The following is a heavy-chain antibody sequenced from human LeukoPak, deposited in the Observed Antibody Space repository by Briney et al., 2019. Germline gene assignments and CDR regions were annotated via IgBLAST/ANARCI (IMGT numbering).Heavy chain of an antibody. V-gene: IGHV4-34*01. CDR3: ARGLSSWHDYYFDY. D-gene: IGHD6-13*01. CDR2: INHSGST. J-gene: IGHJ4*02. CDR1: GGSFSGCY. Sequence: SETLSLTCAVYGGSFSGCYWSWIRQPPGKGLEWIGEINHSGSTNYNPSLKSRVTISVDTSKNQFSLKLSSVTAADTAVYYCARGLSSWHDYYFDYWGQGTLVTVSS.